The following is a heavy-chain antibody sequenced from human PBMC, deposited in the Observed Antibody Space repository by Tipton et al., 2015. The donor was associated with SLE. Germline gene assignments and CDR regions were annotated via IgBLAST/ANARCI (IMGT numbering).Heavy chain of an antibody. CDR1: GDSITNDNYF. Sequence: TLSLTCTVSGDSITNDNYFWSWIRQPAGKGLEWIGRIYTSGTTNYNPFLKSRVAISLDTSKNQFSLKLTSVTAADTAVYYCARQYSSSSDSFDYWGQGTLVTVSS. D-gene: IGHD6-6*01. CDR3: ARQYSSSSDSFDY. J-gene: IGHJ4*02. CDR2: IYTSGTT. V-gene: IGHV4-61*02.